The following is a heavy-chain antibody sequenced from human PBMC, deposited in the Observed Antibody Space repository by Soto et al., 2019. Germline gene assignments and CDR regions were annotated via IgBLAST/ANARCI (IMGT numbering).Heavy chain of an antibody. V-gene: IGHV5-51*01. CDR1: GYSFTSYW. D-gene: IGHD3-10*01. J-gene: IGHJ4*02. CDR3: ARHENLDISYGSGSHIDY. CDR2: IYPGDSDT. Sequence: EVQLVQSGAEVKKPGESLKISCKGSGYSFTSYWIGWVRQMPGKGLEWMGIIYPGDSDTRYNPSFQGQVTISADKSISTAYLQWRSLKASDTAMYYCARHENLDISYGSGSHIDYWGQGTLVTVSS.